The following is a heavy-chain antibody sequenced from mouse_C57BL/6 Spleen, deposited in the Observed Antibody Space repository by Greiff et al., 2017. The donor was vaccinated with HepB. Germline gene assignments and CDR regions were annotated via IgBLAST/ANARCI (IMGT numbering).Heavy chain of an antibody. CDR1: GFTFSSYA. Sequence: EVMLVESGGGLVKPGGSLKLSCAASGFTFSSYAMSWVRQTPETRLEWVATISDGGSYTYYPDNVKGRFTISRDNAKNNLYLQMSHLKSEDTAMYYCARTYYYGSSYAMDYWGQGTSVTISS. CDR3: ARTYYYGSSYAMDY. V-gene: IGHV5-4*03. J-gene: IGHJ4*01. D-gene: IGHD1-1*01. CDR2: ISDGGSYT.